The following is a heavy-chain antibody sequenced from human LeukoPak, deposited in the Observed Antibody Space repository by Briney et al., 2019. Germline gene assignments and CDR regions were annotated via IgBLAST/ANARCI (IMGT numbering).Heavy chain of an antibody. CDR2: INPNSGGT. Sequence: ASVKVSCKASGYTFTGCYTHWVRQAPGQGLEWMGWINPNSGGTNYAQKFQGRVTMTRDTSISTAYMELSRLRSDDTAVYYCARAVLGRRSDAFDIWGQGTMVTVSS. J-gene: IGHJ3*02. V-gene: IGHV1-2*02. CDR3: ARAVLGRRSDAFDI. D-gene: IGHD2-8*01. CDR1: GYTFTGCY.